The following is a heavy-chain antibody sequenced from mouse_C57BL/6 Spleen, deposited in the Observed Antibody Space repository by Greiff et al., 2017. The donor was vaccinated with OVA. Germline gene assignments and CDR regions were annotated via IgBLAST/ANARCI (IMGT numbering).Heavy chain of an antibody. CDR3: AEGWLLPGCSWFAY. D-gene: IGHD2-3*01. CDR1: GYSITSDY. Sequence: EVQGVESGPGLAKPSQSLSLTCSVTGYSITSDYWNWIRKFPGNKLEYMGYISYSGSTYYNQPTKSRISITRVNSKNQYYLQLNSVTTEDTATYDCAEGWLLPGCSWFAYWGQGTLVTVSA. J-gene: IGHJ3*01. CDR2: ISYSGST. V-gene: IGHV3-8*01.